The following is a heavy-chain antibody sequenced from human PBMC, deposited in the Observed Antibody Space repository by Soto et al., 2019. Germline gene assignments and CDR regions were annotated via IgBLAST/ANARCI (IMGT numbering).Heavy chain of an antibody. CDR3: ARLSVDLNDYWSLDP. V-gene: IGHV4-59*13. CDR2: VSYTGST. Sequence: QVQLQESGPGLVKPSETLPLTCTVSGGSISSYYWSWIRQPPGKGLEWIGYVSYTGSTYYNPSLQSRDTISLGTSMNRFSLKVGSVTAADTAVYYCARLSVDLNDYWSLDPWGQGTLVTVSS. D-gene: IGHD1-1*01. J-gene: IGHJ5*02. CDR1: GGSISSYY.